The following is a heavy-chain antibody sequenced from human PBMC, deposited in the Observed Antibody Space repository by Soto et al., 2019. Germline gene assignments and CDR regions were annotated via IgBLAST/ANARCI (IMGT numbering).Heavy chain of an antibody. D-gene: IGHD2-15*01. V-gene: IGHV2-5*02. J-gene: IGHJ4*02. CDR2: IYWDDDX. CDR1: GFSLSSSGVG. CDR3: AHRDCGGGSCPFDY. Sequence: SGPTLVNPTQTLTLTCTFSGFSLSSSGVGVGWIRQPPGKALEWLALIYWDDDXXXXXXXXXSXXVXTATYKNQVVFTMTDMDPVDTATYFCAHRDCGGGSCPFDYWGQGTLVTVSS.